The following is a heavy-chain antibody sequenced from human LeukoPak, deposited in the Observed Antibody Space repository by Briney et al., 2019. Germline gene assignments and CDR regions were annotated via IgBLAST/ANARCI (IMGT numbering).Heavy chain of an antibody. CDR2: ISYDGSNK. V-gene: IGHV3-30-3*01. CDR1: GFTFSSYA. CDR3: ASGISSGYFHFDY. Sequence: GGSLRLSCAASGFTFSSYAMHWVRQAPGKGLEWVAVISYDGSNKYYAGSVKGRFTISRDNSKNTLYLQMNSLRAEDTAVYYCASGISSGYFHFDYWGQGTLVTVSS. J-gene: IGHJ4*02. D-gene: IGHD3-22*01.